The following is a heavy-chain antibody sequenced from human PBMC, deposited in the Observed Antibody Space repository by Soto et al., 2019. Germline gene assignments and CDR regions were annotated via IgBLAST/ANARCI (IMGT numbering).Heavy chain of an antibody. CDR1: GVSMRNSY. Sequence: PSETLSLTCSVSGVSMRNSYWTWIRQSAGKGLEWIGRISTSGNTNYNPSLNSRLPMSVDTAKNQVSLKLHSVTAADTAVYCCARGGGVPALGDPWGQGTQVTVLL. D-gene: IGHD3-16*01. J-gene: IGHJ5*02. CDR3: ARGGGVPALGDP. CDR2: ISTSGNT. V-gene: IGHV4-4*07.